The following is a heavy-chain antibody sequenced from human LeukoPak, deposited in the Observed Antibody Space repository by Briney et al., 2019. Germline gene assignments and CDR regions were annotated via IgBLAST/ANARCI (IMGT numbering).Heavy chain of an antibody. CDR2: ISYDGSNK. J-gene: IGHJ6*02. V-gene: IGHV3-30-3*01. CDR1: GFTFGSYA. D-gene: IGHD3-3*01. CDR3: ARVGRSGYYQGTYYYYGMDV. Sequence: GGSLRLSCAASGFTFGSYAMHWVRQAPGKGLEWVAVISYDGSNKYYADSVKGRFTISRDNSKNTLYLQMNSLRAEDTAVYYCARVGRSGYYQGTYYYYGMDVWGQGTTVTVSS.